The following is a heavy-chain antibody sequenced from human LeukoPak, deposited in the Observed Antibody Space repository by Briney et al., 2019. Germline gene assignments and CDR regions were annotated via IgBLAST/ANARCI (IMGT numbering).Heavy chain of an antibody. J-gene: IGHJ4*02. CDR3: ARVGRIMITFGGVIVFDY. V-gene: IGHV4-39*07. CDR2: IYYSGST. D-gene: IGHD3-16*02. CDR1: GGSISSSSYY. Sequence: SETLSLTCTVSGGSISSSSYYWGWIRQPPGKGLEWIGSIYYSGSTYYNPSLKSRVTVSVDTSKDQFSLKLSSVTAADTAVYYCARVGRIMITFGGVIVFDYWGQGTLVTVSS.